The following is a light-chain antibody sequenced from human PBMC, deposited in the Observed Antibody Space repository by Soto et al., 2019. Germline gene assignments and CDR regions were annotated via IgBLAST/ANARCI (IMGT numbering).Light chain of an antibody. CDR3: QQYDSSPRT. CDR2: GAS. Sequence: EIVLTQSPGTLSLSPGERATLSCRASQSVSTRSLAWYQQKPGQAPRLLISGASSRAADIPDRFSGSESGTDFTLTINRLEPEDFAVYYCQQYDSSPRTFGQGTKVE. CDR1: QSVSTRS. V-gene: IGKV3-20*01. J-gene: IGKJ1*01.